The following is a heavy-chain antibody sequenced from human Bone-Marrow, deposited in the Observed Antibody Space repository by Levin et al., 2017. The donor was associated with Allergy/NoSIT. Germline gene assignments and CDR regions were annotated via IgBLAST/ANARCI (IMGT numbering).Heavy chain of an antibody. CDR2: IIPIFGTA. J-gene: IGHJ5*02. Sequence: KISCKASGGTFSSYAISWVRQAPGQGLEWMGGIIPIFGTANYAQKFQGRVTITADESTSTAYMELSSLRSEDTAVYYCARDGGRYCSSTSCYTEGWFDPWGQGTLVTVSS. CDR3: ARDGGRYCSSTSCYTEGWFDP. V-gene: IGHV1-69*01. CDR1: GGTFSSYA. D-gene: IGHD2-2*02.